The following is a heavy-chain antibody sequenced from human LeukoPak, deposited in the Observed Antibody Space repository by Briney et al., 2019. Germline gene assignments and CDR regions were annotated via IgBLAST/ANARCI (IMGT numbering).Heavy chain of an antibody. CDR3: ARSTVTPRTFWYFDL. CDR2: ISSSSSYI. CDR1: GFTFSSYG. D-gene: IGHD4-17*01. V-gene: IGHV3-21*01. J-gene: IGHJ2*01. Sequence: GGSLRLSCAASGFTFSSYGMSWVRQAPGKGLEWVSSISSSSSYIYNADSVKGRFTISRDNAKNSLYLQMNSLRAEDTAVYYCARSTVTPRTFWYFDLWGRGTLVSVSS.